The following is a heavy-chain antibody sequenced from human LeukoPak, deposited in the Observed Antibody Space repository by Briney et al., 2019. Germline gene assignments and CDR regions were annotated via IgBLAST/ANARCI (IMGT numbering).Heavy chain of an antibody. Sequence: GGSLRLSCAASGFTVSSNYMSWVRQAPGKGLEWVAVISYDGSNKYYADSVKGRFTISRDNSKNTLYLQMNSLRAEDTAVYYCARSSGVELRDGTDYWGQGTLVTVSS. CDR2: ISYDGSNK. J-gene: IGHJ4*02. CDR1: GFTVSSNY. V-gene: IGHV3-30-3*01. D-gene: IGHD1-7*01. CDR3: ARSSGVELRDGTDY.